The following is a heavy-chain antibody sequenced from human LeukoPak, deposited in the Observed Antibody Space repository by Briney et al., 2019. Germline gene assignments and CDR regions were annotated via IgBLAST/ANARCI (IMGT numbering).Heavy chain of an antibody. V-gene: IGHV3-11*04. J-gene: IGHJ4*02. Sequence: KPGGSLRLSCAASGFTFSDYYMSWIRQAPGKGLEGVSYISSSGSTIYYADSVKGRFTISRDNAKNSLYLQMNSLRAEDTAVYYCARDGYCSGGSCYSGGTSPIDYWGQGTLVTVSS. CDR1: GFTFSDYY. CDR2: ISSSGSTI. D-gene: IGHD2-15*01. CDR3: ARDGYCSGGSCYSGGTSPIDY.